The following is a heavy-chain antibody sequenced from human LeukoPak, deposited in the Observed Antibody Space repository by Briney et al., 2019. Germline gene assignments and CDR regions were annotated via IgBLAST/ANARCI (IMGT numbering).Heavy chain of an antibody. CDR1: GFTFSNAW. CDR2: INTDASNT. CDR3: ANDKTFHMDV. D-gene: IGHD1-1*01. V-gene: IGHV3-74*01. Sequence: GGSLRLSCAASGFTFSNAWMSWVRQVPGKGLVWVSRINTDASNTTYADSVKGRFTVSRDNAKNTLYLQMNSLRAEDTAVYYCANDKTFHMDVWGQGTTVTVSS. J-gene: IGHJ6*02.